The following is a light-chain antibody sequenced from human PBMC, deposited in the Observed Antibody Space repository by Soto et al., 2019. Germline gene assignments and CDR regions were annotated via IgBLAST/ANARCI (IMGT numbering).Light chain of an antibody. J-gene: IGKJ1*01. Sequence: DIQMTQSPSTLSGSVGDRVTITCRASQTISSWLAWYQQKPGKAPKLLIYKASTLKSGVPSRFSGSGSGTEFTLTISSLQPDDFATYYCHQYNSFSPWTFGQGTKVGIK. CDR3: HQYNSFSPWT. CDR1: QTISSW. CDR2: KAS. V-gene: IGKV1-5*03.